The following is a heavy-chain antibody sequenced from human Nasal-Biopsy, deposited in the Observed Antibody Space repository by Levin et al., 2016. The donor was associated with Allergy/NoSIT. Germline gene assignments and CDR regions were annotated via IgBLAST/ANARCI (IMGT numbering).Heavy chain of an antibody. Sequence: GESLKISCVGSGSSFSSYSIHWVRQAPDKGLEWVGVISNDGNKKHYADSMRGRFTVSRDNSKNTVFLQMSGLRREDSGIYYCVFSMVYWGPGTSVIVSS. D-gene: IGHD3-10*01. J-gene: IGHJ4*02. V-gene: IGHV3-30-3*01. CDR2: ISNDGNKK. CDR1: GSSFSSYS. CDR3: VFSMVY.